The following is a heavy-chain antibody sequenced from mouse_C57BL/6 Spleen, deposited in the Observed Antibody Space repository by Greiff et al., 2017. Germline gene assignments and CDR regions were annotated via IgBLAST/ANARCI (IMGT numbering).Heavy chain of an antibody. V-gene: IGHV5-6*02. CDR2: ISSGGSYT. CDR3: ARHKAAMVTTALYYFDY. Sequence: DVMLVESGGDLVKPGGSLKLSCAASGFTFSSYGMSWVRQTPDKRLEWVATISSGGSYTYYPDSVKGRFTISRDNAKNTLYLQMSSLKSEDTAMYYCARHKAAMVTTALYYFDYWGQGTTLTVSS. D-gene: IGHD2-2*01. J-gene: IGHJ2*01. CDR1: GFTFSSYG.